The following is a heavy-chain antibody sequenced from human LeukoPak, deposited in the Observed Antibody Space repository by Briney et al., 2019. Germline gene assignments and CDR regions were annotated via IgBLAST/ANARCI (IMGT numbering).Heavy chain of an antibody. D-gene: IGHD3-3*01. V-gene: IGHV3-23*01. J-gene: IGHJ4*02. CDR1: GFTFSSYA. CDR2: ISGSGGST. Sequence: GRSLRLSCAASGFTFSSYAMSWVRQAPGKGLEWVSAISGSGGSTYYADSVKGRFTISRDNSKNTLYLQMNSLRAEDTAVYYCAKDTIFGVVTIWGQGTLVTVSS. CDR3: AKDTIFGVVTI.